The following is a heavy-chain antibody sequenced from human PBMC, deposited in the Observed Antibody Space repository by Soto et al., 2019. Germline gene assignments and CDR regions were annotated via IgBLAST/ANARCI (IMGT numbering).Heavy chain of an antibody. D-gene: IGHD3-10*01. CDR2: IDHNGHT. V-gene: IGHV4-34*01. CDR1: GGSFSSYC. Sequence: QVQLQQWGAGLLKPSETLSLTCAVYGGSFSSYCWSWIRQSPGKGLEWIGEIDHNGHTNYNPSLKSRVTISVDKSKNQFSLRLSSTTAADTATYYCAPYGSGIYYISRDQYWGQGTLVTVSS. CDR3: APYGSGIYYISRDQY. J-gene: IGHJ4*02.